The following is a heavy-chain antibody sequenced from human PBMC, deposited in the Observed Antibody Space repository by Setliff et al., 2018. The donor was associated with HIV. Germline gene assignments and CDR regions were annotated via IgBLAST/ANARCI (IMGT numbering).Heavy chain of an antibody. CDR1: GGSISSSSYY. Sequence: PSETLSLTCTVSGGSISSSSYYWTWIRQPAGKGLEWIGRIYTTGSTNYNPSLKSRVTISVDTSKNQFSLKLSSVTAADTAVYYCARQDQYDDSGYYVGFYGMDAWGQGTTVTAP. D-gene: IGHD3-22*01. CDR2: IYTTGST. V-gene: IGHV4-61*02. J-gene: IGHJ6*02. CDR3: ARQDQYDDSGYYVGFYGMDA.